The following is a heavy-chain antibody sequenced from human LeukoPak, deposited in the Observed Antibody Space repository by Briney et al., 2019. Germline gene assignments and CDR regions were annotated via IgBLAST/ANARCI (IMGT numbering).Heavy chain of an antibody. CDR1: GYTFIAYG. CDR2: MNPNSGNT. J-gene: IGHJ5*02. V-gene: IGHV1-8*03. D-gene: IGHD6-6*01. Sequence: VASVKVSCKASGYTFIAYGISWVRQAPGQVLEWMGWMNPNSGNTGYAQKFQGRVTITRNTSISTAYMELSGLRSEDTAVYYCARGPSRYSSSVDPWGQGTLVTVSS. CDR3: ARGPSRYSSSVDP.